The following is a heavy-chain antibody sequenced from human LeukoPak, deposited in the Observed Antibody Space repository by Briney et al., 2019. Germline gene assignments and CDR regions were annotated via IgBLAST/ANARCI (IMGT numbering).Heavy chain of an antibody. CDR2: IYYSGST. Sequence: GSLRLSCAASGFTFSSYAMSWVRQAPGKGLEWIGSIYYSGSTYYNPSLKSRVTISVDTSKNQFSLKLSSVTAADTAVYYCARHFQWLTPNFDYWGQGTLVTVSS. CDR1: GFTFSSYA. J-gene: IGHJ4*02. D-gene: IGHD6-19*01. V-gene: IGHV4-39*01. CDR3: ARHFQWLTPNFDY.